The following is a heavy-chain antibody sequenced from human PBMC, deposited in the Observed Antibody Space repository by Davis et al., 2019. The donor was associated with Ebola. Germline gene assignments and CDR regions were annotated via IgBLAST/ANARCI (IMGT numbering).Heavy chain of an antibody. Sequence: PGGSLRLSCAASGFTFSSYAMSWVRQAPGKGLEWVSAISSSGGSTYFADSVKGRFTISRDNAKNSLYLQMNSLRVEDTAVYYCAKDQQAKRGLGAFDIWGQGTMVTVSS. V-gene: IGHV3-23*01. CDR1: GFTFSSYA. J-gene: IGHJ3*02. CDR2: ISSSGGST. D-gene: IGHD6-13*01. CDR3: AKDQQAKRGLGAFDI.